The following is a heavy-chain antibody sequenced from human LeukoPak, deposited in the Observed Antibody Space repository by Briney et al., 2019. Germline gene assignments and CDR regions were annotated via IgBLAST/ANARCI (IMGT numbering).Heavy chain of an antibody. CDR3: ATGRYTAMASHWYFDL. J-gene: IGHJ2*01. Sequence: SETLSLTCAVYGGSFSSYYWSWIRQPPGKGLEWIGYIYYSGSTNCNPSLKSRVTISVDTSKNQFSLKLSSVTAADTAVYYCATGRYTAMASHWYFDLWGRGTLVTVSS. CDR2: IYYSGST. V-gene: IGHV4-59*08. D-gene: IGHD5-18*01. CDR1: GGSFSSYY.